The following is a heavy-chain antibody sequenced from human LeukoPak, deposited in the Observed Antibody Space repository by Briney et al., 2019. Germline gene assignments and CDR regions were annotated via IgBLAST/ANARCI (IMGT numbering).Heavy chain of an antibody. J-gene: IGHJ3*02. V-gene: IGHV3-23*01. CDR2: ISGSGGST. Sequence: GSLRLSCAASGFTFSSYAMSWVRQAPGKGLEWVSAISGSGGSTYYADSVRGRFTISRDNSKNTLYLQMNSLRAEDTAVYYCATPGPGIAAAGTMDAFDIWGQGTMVTVSS. CDR1: GFTFSSYA. CDR3: ATPGPGIAAAGTMDAFDI. D-gene: IGHD6-13*01.